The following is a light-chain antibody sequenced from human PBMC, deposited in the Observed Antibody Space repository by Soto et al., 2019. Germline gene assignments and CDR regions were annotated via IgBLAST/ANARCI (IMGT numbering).Light chain of an antibody. CDR1: QSVSTY. CDR2: DAS. J-gene: IGKJ5*01. V-gene: IGKV3-11*01. Sequence: ILLTHTTPTLSCAGEERSSRWCRASQSVSTYLAGYQQKPGQAPRLLIYDASKRATGIPARFSGSGTGTDFTLTISRRVPEDLPVYSWRQRSDWPRTFAQGTRLEIK. CDR3: RQRSDWPRT.